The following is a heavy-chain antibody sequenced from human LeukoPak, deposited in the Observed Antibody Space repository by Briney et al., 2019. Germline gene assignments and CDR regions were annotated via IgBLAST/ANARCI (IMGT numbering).Heavy chain of an antibody. J-gene: IGHJ3*02. CDR2: INQDGSEK. CDR1: GFIFSSYL. Sequence: PGGSLRLSCAASGFIFSSYLMSWVRLAPGKGLEWVANINQDGSEKYYVDSVKGRFSISRDNAKNSLYLQMKSLKTEDTAVYYCTRGDAFDIWGQGTMVTVSS. V-gene: IGHV3-7*03. CDR3: TRGDAFDI.